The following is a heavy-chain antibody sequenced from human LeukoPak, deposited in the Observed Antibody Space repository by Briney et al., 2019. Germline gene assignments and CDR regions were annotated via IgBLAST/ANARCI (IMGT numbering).Heavy chain of an antibody. D-gene: IGHD3-22*01. CDR2: MNPNSGNT. CDR3: ARRYSSGYYYDDFDY. V-gene: IGHV1-8*02. Sequence: GASVKVSCKASGYTFTSYYMHWVRQPPGQGLEWMGWMNPNSGNTGYAQKFQGRVTMTRNTSISTAYLELSSLRSEDTAVYYCARRYSSGYYYDDFDYWGQGTLVTVSS. CDR1: GYTFTSYY. J-gene: IGHJ4*02.